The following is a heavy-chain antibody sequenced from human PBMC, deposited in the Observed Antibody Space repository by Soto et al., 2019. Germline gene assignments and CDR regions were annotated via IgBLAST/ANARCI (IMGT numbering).Heavy chain of an antibody. CDR2: IYNSGNT. CDR1: SDGAYY. V-gene: IGHV4-30-4*01. Sequence: SDGAYYWSWIRQPPGKGLEWIGHIYNSGNTYNNPSLRSRLTISLDTSKSQFSLNLNSVTAADTAVYYCASGLSGDKVDQWGQGTLVTVSS. D-gene: IGHD2-21*01. CDR3: ASGLSGDKVDQ. J-gene: IGHJ4*02.